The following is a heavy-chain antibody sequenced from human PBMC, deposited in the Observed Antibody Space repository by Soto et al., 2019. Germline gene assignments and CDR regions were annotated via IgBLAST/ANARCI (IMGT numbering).Heavy chain of an antibody. Sequence: GESLKISCKGSGYDFTHYWIVWVRQTPGKGLEWMGVIYPGDSDTKYSPSFQGQVTISADKSIDTAYLQRSSLKASDTATYYCARRRGSGSDYYYNYGMGVWGQGTTVTVSS. CDR1: GYDFTHYW. CDR2: IYPGDSDT. D-gene: IGHD1-26*01. V-gene: IGHV5-51*01. CDR3: ARRRGSGSDYYYNYGMGV. J-gene: IGHJ6*02.